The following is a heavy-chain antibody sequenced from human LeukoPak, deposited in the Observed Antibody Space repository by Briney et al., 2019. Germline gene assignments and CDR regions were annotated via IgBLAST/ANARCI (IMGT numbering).Heavy chain of an antibody. V-gene: IGHV4-4*07. D-gene: IGHD1-26*01. CDR3: ARENSGSYREFDY. CDR1: GGSISSYY. CDR2: IYTSGST. Sequence: SGTLSLTCTVSGGSISSYYWSWIRQPAGKGLEWIGRIYTSGSTNYNASLKSRVSMSVDTSKNQFSLKLSSVTAADTAVFCCARENSGSYREFDYWGQGTLVTVSS. J-gene: IGHJ4*02.